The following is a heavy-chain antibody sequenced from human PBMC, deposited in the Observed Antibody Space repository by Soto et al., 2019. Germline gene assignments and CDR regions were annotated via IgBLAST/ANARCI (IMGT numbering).Heavy chain of an antibody. CDR1: GGSFSGYY. Sequence: SETLSLTCAVYGGSFSGYYWSWIRQPPGKGLEWIGEINHSGSTNYNPSPKSRVTISVDTSKNQFSLKLSSVTAADTAVYYCARGYCTNGVCLYFAKRGAFDIWGQGTMVTVS. V-gene: IGHV4-34*01. J-gene: IGHJ3*02. CDR3: ARGYCTNGVCLYFAKRGAFDI. CDR2: INHSGST. D-gene: IGHD2-8*01.